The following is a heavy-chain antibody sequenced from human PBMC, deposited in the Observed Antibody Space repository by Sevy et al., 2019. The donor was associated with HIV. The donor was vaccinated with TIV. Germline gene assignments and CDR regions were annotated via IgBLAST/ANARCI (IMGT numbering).Heavy chain of an antibody. CDR2: IKQDGSEK. D-gene: IGHD5-18*01. Sequence: GGSLRLSCAASGFTFSSYWMSWVRQAPGKGLEWVANIKQDGSEKYDVDSVKGRFTISRDNAKNSLYLQMNSLRAEDTAVYYCARDLGIMGYRYGCFDYRGQGTLVTVSS. V-gene: IGHV3-7*03. J-gene: IGHJ4*02. CDR3: ARDLGIMGYRYGCFDY. CDR1: GFTFSSYW.